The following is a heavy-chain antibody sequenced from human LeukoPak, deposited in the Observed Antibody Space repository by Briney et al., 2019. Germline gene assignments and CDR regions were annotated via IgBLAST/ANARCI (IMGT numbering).Heavy chain of an antibody. D-gene: IGHD3-10*01. Sequence: GGSLRLSCAASGFTFINYAMTWVRQAPGKGLEWVSAISGSGGSTYYADSVKGRFTISRDNFKNTLYLQMNSLRAEDTAVYYCAKARGGLYYGSGSGYFDYWGQGTLVTVSS. CDR1: GFTFINYA. CDR2: ISGSGGST. J-gene: IGHJ4*02. CDR3: AKARGGLYYGSGSGYFDY. V-gene: IGHV3-23*01.